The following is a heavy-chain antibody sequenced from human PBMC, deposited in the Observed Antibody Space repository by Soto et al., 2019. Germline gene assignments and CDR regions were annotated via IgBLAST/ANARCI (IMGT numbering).Heavy chain of an antibody. Sequence: GGSLRLSCAASGFTFSSYGMHWVRQAPGKGLEWVAVIWYDGSNKYYADSVKGRFTISRDNSKNTLYLQMNSLRAEDTAVYYCARVLTYYDFWSGYYRPPAFDYWGQGTLVTVSS. V-gene: IGHV3-33*01. D-gene: IGHD3-3*01. CDR3: ARVLTYYDFWSGYYRPPAFDY. J-gene: IGHJ4*02. CDR2: IWYDGSNK. CDR1: GFTFSSYG.